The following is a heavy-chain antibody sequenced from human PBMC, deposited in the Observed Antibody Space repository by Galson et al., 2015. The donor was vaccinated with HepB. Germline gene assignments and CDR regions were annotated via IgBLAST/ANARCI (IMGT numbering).Heavy chain of an antibody. D-gene: IGHD6-13*01. V-gene: IGHV4-39*01. CDR3: ARREYSSSLGIFDY. Sequence: ETLSLTCTVSGGSISSSSYYWGWIRQPPGKGLEWIGSIYYSGSTYYNPSLKSRVTISVDTSKNQFSLMLSSVTAADTAVYYCARREYSSSLGIFDYWGQGTLVTVSS. CDR1: GGSISSSSYY. J-gene: IGHJ4*02. CDR2: IYYSGST.